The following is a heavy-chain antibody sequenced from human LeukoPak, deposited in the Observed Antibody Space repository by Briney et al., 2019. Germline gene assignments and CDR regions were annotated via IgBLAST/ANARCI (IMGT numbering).Heavy chain of an antibody. CDR3: AKENVGVDY. J-gene: IGHJ4*02. CDR2: ISTSGGTT. V-gene: IGHV3-23*01. D-gene: IGHD3-10*01. Sequence: GGSLRLSCAAPGFTFSSDAMSWVRQAPGERLGWVSAISTSGGTTYYAHYVKSRFPISRDNSKNTLYLQMNSLRAEDTAVYYCAKENVGVDYWGQGTLVTVSS. CDR1: GFTFSSDA.